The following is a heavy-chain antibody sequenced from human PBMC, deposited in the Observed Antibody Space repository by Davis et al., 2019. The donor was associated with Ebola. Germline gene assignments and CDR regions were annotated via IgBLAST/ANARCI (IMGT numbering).Heavy chain of an antibody. J-gene: IGHJ4*02. V-gene: IGHV4-34*01. Sequence: PSETLSLTCAVYGGSFSGYYWSWIRQPPGKGLEWIGEINHSGSTNYNPSLKSRVTISVDKSKNQFSLKLSSVTAADTAVYYCARKKSMAVTFDYWGQGTLVTVSS. D-gene: IGHD2-21*02. CDR3: ARKKSMAVTFDY. CDR1: GGSFSGYY. CDR2: INHSGST.